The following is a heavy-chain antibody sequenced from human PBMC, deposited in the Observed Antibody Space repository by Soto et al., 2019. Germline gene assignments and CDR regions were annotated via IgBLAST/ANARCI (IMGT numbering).Heavy chain of an antibody. CDR3: ARGAVVNFDS. D-gene: IGHD3-22*01. CDR2: IYHSGST. V-gene: IGHV4-30-2*01. J-gene: IGHJ4*02. Sequence: SETLSLTCAVSGGSVNSVLHSWSWIRQPPGKGLEWIGYIYHSGSTYYNPSLKSRVTISVDRSKNQFSLKLTSVTAADTAVYYCARGAVVNFDSWGQGTLVTVSS. CDR1: GGSVNSVLHS.